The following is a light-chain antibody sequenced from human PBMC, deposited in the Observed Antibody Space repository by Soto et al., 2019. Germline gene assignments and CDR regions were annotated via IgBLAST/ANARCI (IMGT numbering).Light chain of an antibody. V-gene: IGKV1-5*03. J-gene: IGKJ5*01. Sequence: DIQMTQPPSTLSGSVGDRFTITCLASQTISSWLAWYQQKPGKXPKXXIYKASTLKSGVPSRFRGSGSGTELTITISSLQPDDFETYYCQQLKSYPITFGQGTRLEIK. CDR1: QTISSW. CDR2: KAS. CDR3: QQLKSYPIT.